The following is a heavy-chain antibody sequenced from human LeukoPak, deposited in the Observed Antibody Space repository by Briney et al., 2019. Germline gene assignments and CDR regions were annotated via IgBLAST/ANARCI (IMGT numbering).Heavy chain of an antibody. CDR2: INSAGSST. Sequence: PWESLRLSCAASGLTFSRYWMHWVRQPPGKGLVWVSRINSAGSSTSYADSVRGRFTISRDNAKNMLYLQMNSLRAEDTAVYYCARYPLGAGLPDALDIWGQGTLVTVSA. D-gene: IGHD1-26*01. V-gene: IGHV3-74*01. CDR1: GLTFSRYW. J-gene: IGHJ3*02. CDR3: ARYPLGAGLPDALDI.